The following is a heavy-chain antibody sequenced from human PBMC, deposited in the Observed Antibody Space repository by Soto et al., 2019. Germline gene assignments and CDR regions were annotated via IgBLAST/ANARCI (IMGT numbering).Heavy chain of an antibody. CDR1: GFTFDDYG. CDR2: INWNGGST. D-gene: IGHD6-19*01. CDR3: ARDGYLDSSRWLTYFDY. Sequence: PGGSLRLSCAASGFTFDDYGMSWVRQAPGKGLEWVSGINWNGGSTGYAASVKGRFTISRDNAKNSLYLQMNSLRAEDTALYHCARDGYLDSSRWLTYFDYWGQGTLVTVSS. J-gene: IGHJ4*02. V-gene: IGHV3-20*01.